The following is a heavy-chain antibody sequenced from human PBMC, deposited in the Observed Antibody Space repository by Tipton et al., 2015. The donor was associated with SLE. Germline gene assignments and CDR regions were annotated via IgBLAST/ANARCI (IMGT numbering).Heavy chain of an antibody. V-gene: IGHV3-33*08. CDR2: IWYDGSDK. CDR3: AKGGEFFSRPIDY. D-gene: IGHD3-16*01. Sequence: SLRLSCAASGFIVTSNYMSWVRQAPGKGLEWVAVIWYDGSDKYYVDSVKGRFTISRDNSKNTLYLQMSSLRVEDTAVYYCAKGGEFFSRPIDYWGQGTLVTVSS. CDR1: GFIVTSNY. J-gene: IGHJ4*02.